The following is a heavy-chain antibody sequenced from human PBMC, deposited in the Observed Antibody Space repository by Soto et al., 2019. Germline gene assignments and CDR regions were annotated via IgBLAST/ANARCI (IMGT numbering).Heavy chain of an antibody. CDR3: ARGARITIFGVAPGYYYYRMDV. V-gene: IGHV1-69*13. CDR2: IIPIFGTA. D-gene: IGHD3-3*01. CDR1: GGTFSSYA. J-gene: IGHJ6*02. Sequence: ASVKVSCKASGGTFSSYAISWVRQAPGQGLEWMGGIIPIFGTANYAQKFQGRVTITADESTSTAYMELSSLRSEDTAVYYCARGARITIFGVAPGYYYYRMDVWGQGTTVTVSS.